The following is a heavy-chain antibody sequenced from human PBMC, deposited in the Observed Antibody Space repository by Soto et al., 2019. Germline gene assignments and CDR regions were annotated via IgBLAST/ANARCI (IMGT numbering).Heavy chain of an antibody. CDR1: GFTLGYDR. J-gene: IGHJ4*02. CDR2: ISRGSNSK. CDR3: VGGDWSTYFDY. V-gene: IGHV3-21*01. Sequence: GGSLRLSCAASGFTLGYDRMNWVRQAPGKGLEWVSSISRGSNSKYYADSVKGRFTISRDNAMNSLYLQMSSLRSEDTAVYYCVGGDWSTYFDYWGQGALVTVSS. D-gene: IGHD2-21*02.